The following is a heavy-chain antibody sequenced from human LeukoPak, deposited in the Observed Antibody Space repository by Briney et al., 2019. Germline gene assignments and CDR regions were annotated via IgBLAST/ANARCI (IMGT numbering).Heavy chain of an antibody. CDR1: GFIFSHYG. Sequence: PGGSLRLSCAASGFIFSHYGMHWVRQAPAKGLEWVAVIWSDGSNRFYAGSVKGRFTISRDNSQNTVFLQMNSLRVEDTAMYYCARDAQRGFDYSNSLEYWGHGTLVTVSS. V-gene: IGHV3-33*01. J-gene: IGHJ4*01. CDR3: ARDAQRGFDYSNSLEY. CDR2: IWSDGSNR. D-gene: IGHD4-11*01.